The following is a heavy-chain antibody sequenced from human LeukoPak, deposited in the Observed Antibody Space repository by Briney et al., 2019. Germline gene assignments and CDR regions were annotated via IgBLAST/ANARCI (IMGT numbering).Heavy chain of an antibody. J-gene: IGHJ6*03. CDR2: INLNSGGT. D-gene: IGHD3-10*01. V-gene: IGHV1-2*06. CDR3: AREVLLWFGEPPSAYYMDV. Sequence: AAPWVSPKHSRGTPCSYVLRSVPAALGQGLERRCRINLNSGGTNYAQKFQGRVTMTRDKSISTAYMELNRLRSDDTAVYYCAREVLLWFGEPPSAYYMDVWGKGTTVTVSS. CDR1: RGTPCSYV.